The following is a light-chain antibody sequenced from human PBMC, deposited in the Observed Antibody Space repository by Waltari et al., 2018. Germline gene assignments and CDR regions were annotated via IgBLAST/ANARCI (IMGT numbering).Light chain of an antibody. CDR1: SSNIGSHT. V-gene: IGLV1-44*01. CDR2: SNY. CDR3: AAWDDGLSGRSWV. J-gene: IGLJ3*02. Sequence: QSVLTQPPSASGTPGQRVTISCSGSSSNIGSHTVNWYQQLPGPAPKLLIYSNYQRPSGVPDRFSGSRSGTSASLAISGLQSEDEADYYCAAWDDGLSGRSWVFGGGTKLTVL.